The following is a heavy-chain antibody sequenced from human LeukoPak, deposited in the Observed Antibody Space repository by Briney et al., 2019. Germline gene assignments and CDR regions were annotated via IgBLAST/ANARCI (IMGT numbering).Heavy chain of an antibody. CDR2: INWNSNNI. J-gene: IGHJ6*01. V-gene: IGHV3-9*01. CDR3: VRETWFGQSYGMDV. D-gene: IGHD3-10*01. CDR1: GFTFDDYV. Sequence: PGGSLRLSCAASGFTFDDYVMHWVRQAPGKGLEWVSGINWNSNNIVYADPVKGRFTISRDNAKKSLYLQMHSLRAEDTALYYCVRETWFGQSYGMDVWGQGTTVTVSS.